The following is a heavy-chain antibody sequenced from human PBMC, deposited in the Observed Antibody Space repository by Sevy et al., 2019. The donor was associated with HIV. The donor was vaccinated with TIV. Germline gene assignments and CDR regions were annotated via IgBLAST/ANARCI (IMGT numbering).Heavy chain of an antibody. CDR2: INHSGST. CDR1: GGSFSGYY. CDR3: ARGGAYYYGSGSYYYYYYGMDV. J-gene: IGHJ6*02. Sequence: SETLSLTCAVYGGSFSGYYWSWIRRPPGKGLEWIGEINHSGSTNYNPSLKSRVTISVDTSKNQFSLKLSSVTAADTAVYYCARGGAYYYGSGSYYYYYYGMDVWGQGTTVTVSS. V-gene: IGHV4-34*01. D-gene: IGHD3-10*01.